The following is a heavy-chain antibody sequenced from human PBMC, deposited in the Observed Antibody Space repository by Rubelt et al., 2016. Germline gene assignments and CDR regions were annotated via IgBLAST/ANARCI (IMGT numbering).Heavy chain of an antibody. CDR3: ARGNSGYDYGLDY. D-gene: IGHD5-12*01. CDR1: GYTFTGYY. Sequence: QVQLVQSGAEVKKPGASVKVSCKASGYTFTGYYMHWVRQAPGQGLEWLGWINPNSGGTNDAQECQGRVTMTSDTSVSTAYMELSRLTSEATAVYYCARGNSGYDYGLDYWGQRTLVTVSS. CDR2: INPNSGGT. J-gene: IGHJ4*02. V-gene: IGHV1-2*02.